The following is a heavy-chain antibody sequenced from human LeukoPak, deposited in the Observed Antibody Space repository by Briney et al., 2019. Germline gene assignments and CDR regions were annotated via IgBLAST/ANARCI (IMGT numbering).Heavy chain of an antibody. Sequence: GASVKVSCKASGYTFTGYYMHWVRQAPGQGLEWMGWINPNSGGTNDAQKFQGRVTMTRDTSISTAYMELSRLRSDDTAEYYCARKYSSPVGYYYYMDVWGKGTTVTVSS. D-gene: IGHD6-6*01. CDR3: ARKYSSPVGYYYYMDV. V-gene: IGHV1-2*02. J-gene: IGHJ6*03. CDR2: INPNSGGT. CDR1: GYTFTGYY.